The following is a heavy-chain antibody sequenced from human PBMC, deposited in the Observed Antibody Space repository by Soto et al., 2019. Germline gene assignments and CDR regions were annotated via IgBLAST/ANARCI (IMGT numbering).Heavy chain of an antibody. CDR2: IIPIFGTA. Sequence: SVKVSCKASGGTFSSYAISWVRQAPGQGLEWMGGIIPIFGTANYAQKFQGRVTITADESTSTAYMELSSLRSEDTAVYYCARDFTTVTTPSSNWFDPWGQGTLVTVSS. CDR1: GGTFSSYA. CDR3: ARDFTTVTTPSSNWFDP. J-gene: IGHJ5*02. V-gene: IGHV1-69*13. D-gene: IGHD4-17*01.